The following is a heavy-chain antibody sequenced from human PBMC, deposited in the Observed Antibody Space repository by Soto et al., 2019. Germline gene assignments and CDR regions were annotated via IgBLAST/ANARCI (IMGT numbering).Heavy chain of an antibody. D-gene: IGHD3-3*01. CDR3: AKEQLHSSIFGVADRNFNYDYYGMDV. CDR2: ISYDGRNE. CDR1: GFTFSHYG. J-gene: IGHJ6*02. V-gene: IGHV3-30*18. Sequence: GGSLRLSCAASGFTFSHYGMHWVRQAPGKGLEWVAVISYDGRNEYYADSVEGRFTISRDPFKNTLFRQMNGLRAGDTAVYYCAKEQLHSSIFGVADRNFNYDYYGMDVWGQGTTVTVSS.